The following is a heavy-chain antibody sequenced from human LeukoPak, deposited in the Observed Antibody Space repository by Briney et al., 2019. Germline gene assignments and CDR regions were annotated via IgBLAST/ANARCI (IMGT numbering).Heavy chain of an antibody. Sequence: ASVKVSCKASGGTFSSYAISWVRQAPGQGLEWMGGIIPIFGTANYAQKFQGRVTITADKSTSTAYMELSSLRSEDTAVYYCARAPGAGTYYDFWSGYPHWGQGTLVTVSS. CDR2: IIPIFGTA. J-gene: IGHJ4*02. D-gene: IGHD3-3*01. V-gene: IGHV1-69*06. CDR3: ARAPGAGTYYDFWSGYPH. CDR1: GGTFSSYA.